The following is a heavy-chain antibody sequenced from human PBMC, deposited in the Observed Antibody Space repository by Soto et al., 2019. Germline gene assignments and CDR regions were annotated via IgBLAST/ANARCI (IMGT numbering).Heavy chain of an antibody. V-gene: IGHV3-33*01. CDR1: GFTFSSYG. Sequence: GGSLRLSCEASGFTFSSYGMHWVRQAPGKGLEWVAFIWFDESKSYYADSVKDRFAISRDNSKNTLFLQMSSLRAEDTAVYYCAREDDSRWGSFVDPWGQGTVVTVSS. CDR2: IWFDESKS. D-gene: IGHD3-22*01. CDR3: AREDDSRWGSFVDP. J-gene: IGHJ5*02.